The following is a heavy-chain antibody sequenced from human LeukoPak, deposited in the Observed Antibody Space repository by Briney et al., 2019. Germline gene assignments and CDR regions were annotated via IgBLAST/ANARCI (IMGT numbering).Heavy chain of an antibody. CDR2: ISYDGSNK. J-gene: IGHJ4*02. Sequence: GGSLRLSCAASGFTFSSYGMHWVRQAPGKGLEWVAVISYDGSNKYYADSVKGRFTISRDNSKNTLYLQMNSLRAEDTAVYYCAKGGYGSGSFDYWGQGTLVTVSS. CDR3: AKGGYGSGSFDY. CDR1: GFTFSSYG. D-gene: IGHD3-10*01. V-gene: IGHV3-30*18.